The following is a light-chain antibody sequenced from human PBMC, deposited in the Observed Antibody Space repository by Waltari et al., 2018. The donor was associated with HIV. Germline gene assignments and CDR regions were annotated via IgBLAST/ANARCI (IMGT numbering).Light chain of an antibody. J-gene: IGLJ2*01. Sequence: LTQPPSASGTPGQRVTISCSGSPSNIGNTSVTWYQQFPGSAPKLLLYSNSQRPLGVPDRFSGSKSGSSASLAISGPQADDEAHYYCASWDDTLGVVFGGGTTLTVL. CDR1: PSNIGNTS. CDR3: ASWDDTLGVV. V-gene: IGLV1-44*01. CDR2: SNS.